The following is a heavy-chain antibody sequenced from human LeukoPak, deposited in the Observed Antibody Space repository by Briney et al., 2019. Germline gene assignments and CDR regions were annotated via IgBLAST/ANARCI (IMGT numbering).Heavy chain of an antibody. J-gene: IGHJ4*02. D-gene: IGHD1-14*01. CDR1: GDIVSSTSAI. V-gene: IGHV6-1*01. Sequence: SQTLSLTCAISGDIVSSTSAIWNWIRQSPSRGLEWLGRTYYRSKWYNDYAVSVKSRITINSDTSKNQFTLQLNSVTPEDTAVYYCAGSKNHFDYWGQGTLVTVSS. CDR2: TYYRSKWYN. CDR3: AGSKNHFDY.